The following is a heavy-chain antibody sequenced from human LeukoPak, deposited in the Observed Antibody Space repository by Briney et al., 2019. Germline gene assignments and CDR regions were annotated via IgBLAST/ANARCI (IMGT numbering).Heavy chain of an antibody. CDR2: INTNTGNT. J-gene: IGHJ4*02. CDR3: ARVQSAAMGRYHFDY. D-gene: IGHD2-2*01. V-gene: IGHV1-46*01. Sequence: ASVKVSCKASGYTFSTYYMHWLRQAPGQGLEWMGVINTNTGNTVYAQKFQGRVTMTTDTPTGTAYMELWSLRSDDTAVYYCARVQSAAMGRYHFDYWGQGTLVTVSP. CDR1: GYTFSTYY.